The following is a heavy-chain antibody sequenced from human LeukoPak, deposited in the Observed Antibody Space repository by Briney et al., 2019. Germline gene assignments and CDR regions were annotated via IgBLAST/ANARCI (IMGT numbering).Heavy chain of an antibody. J-gene: IGHJ6*02. CDR2: IYYSGRT. V-gene: IGHV4-59*01. CDR1: GGSFSSYY. CDR3: ARSIIYDGTSDYYYGMDV. Sequence: SETLSLTCTVSGGSFSSYYWSWIRQPPGKGLEWIGYIYYSGRTNYNPSLKSRVTISVDTSKNQFSLKLSSVTAADTAVYFCARSIIYDGTSDYYYGMDVWGQGTTVTVS. D-gene: IGHD4-23*01.